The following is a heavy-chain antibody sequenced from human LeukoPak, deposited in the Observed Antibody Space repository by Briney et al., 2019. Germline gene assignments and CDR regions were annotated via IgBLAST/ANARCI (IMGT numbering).Heavy chain of an antibody. CDR2: IYYSGST. CDR1: GGSISSYY. V-gene: IGHV4-59*01. CDR3: ARDLGPNYYDSSGYFDY. J-gene: IGHJ4*02. D-gene: IGHD3-22*01. Sequence: SETLSLTCTVSGGSISSYYWSWIRQPPGKGLEWIGYIYYSGSTNYNPSLKSRVTISVDTSKNQFSLKLSSVTAADTAVYYCARDLGPNYYDSSGYFDYWGQGTLVTVSS.